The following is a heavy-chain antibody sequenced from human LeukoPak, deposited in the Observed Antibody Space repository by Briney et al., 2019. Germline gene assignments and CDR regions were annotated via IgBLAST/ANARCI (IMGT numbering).Heavy chain of an antibody. CDR3: ATPGDILTGYPYYFDY. CDR1: GFTFSSYA. D-gene: IGHD3-9*01. CDR2: ISGSGGST. V-gene: IGHV3-23*01. Sequence: PGGSLRLSCAASGFTFSSYAMSWVRQAPRRGLGWVSAISGSGGSTYYADSVKGRFTISRDNSKNTLYLQMNSLRAEDTAVYYCATPGDILTGYPYYFDYWGQGTLVTVSS. J-gene: IGHJ4*02.